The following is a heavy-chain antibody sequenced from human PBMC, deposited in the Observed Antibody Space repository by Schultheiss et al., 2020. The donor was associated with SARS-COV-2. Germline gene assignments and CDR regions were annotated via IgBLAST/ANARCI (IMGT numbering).Heavy chain of an antibody. V-gene: IGHV3-23*01. CDR2: ISVSGGTT. CDR1: GFTFSSYA. CDR3: ARRYYNTSGYPFDY. Sequence: GGSLRLSCAASGFTFSSYAMSWVRQAPGKGLEWVSAISVSGGTTYYADSVKGRFTISRDNSKNTLYLQMNSLRAEDSAVYYCARRYYNTSGYPFDYWGQGTLVTVSS. J-gene: IGHJ4*02. D-gene: IGHD3-22*01.